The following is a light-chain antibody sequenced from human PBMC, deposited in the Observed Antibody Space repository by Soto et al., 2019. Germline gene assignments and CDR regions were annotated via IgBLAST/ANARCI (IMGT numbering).Light chain of an antibody. Sequence: QSALTQPASVSGSPGQSITISCTGTSSDVGGYNHVSWYQHSPGKAPKLILFAVSDRPSGVSHRFSGSKSGNTASLTICGLQAEDEDDYYCCSYTSLSTVVFGGGTQLTVL. CDR3: CSYTSLSTVV. J-gene: IGLJ2*01. CDR1: SSDVGGYNH. V-gene: IGLV2-14*01. CDR2: AVS.